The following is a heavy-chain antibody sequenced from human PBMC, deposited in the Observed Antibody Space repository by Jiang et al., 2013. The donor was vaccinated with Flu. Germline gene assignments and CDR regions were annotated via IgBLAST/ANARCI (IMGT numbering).Heavy chain of an antibody. Sequence: YMHWVRQAPGQGFEWLGWIHPDSGGSTSYAQKFQGRVTMTRDTSTSTVYMELSSLRSEDTAVYYCARAGGMVATLWGQGTLVTVSS. J-gene: IGHJ4*02. CDR1: Y. CDR3: ARAGGMVATL. D-gene: IGHD5-12*01. V-gene: IGHV1-46*01. CDR2: IHPDSGGST.